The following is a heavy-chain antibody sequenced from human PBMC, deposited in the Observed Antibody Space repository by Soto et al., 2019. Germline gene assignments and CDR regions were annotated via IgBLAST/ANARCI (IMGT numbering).Heavy chain of an antibody. CDR3: ARTRITSTAATFDP. V-gene: IGHV4-59*01. Sequence: SETLSLTCTVSGGSLGTYYWSWIRQPPGKGLEWIVYMSYSGSSNYNPSLKSRVIMSVDTSKNQVSLKLSPVTAADTAIYYCARTRITSTAATFDPWGQGTLVTVSS. J-gene: IGHJ5*02. CDR2: MSYSGSS. CDR1: GGSLGTYY. D-gene: IGHD1-20*01.